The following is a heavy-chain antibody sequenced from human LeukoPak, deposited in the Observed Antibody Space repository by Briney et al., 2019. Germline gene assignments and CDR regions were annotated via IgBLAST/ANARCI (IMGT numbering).Heavy chain of an antibody. D-gene: IGHD3-10*01. CDR3: ARDGFRARWFDP. J-gene: IGHJ5*02. V-gene: IGHV3-30*03. Sequence: PGGSLRLSCAASGFTFSSYGMHWVRQAPGKGLEWVAVISYDGSNKYYADSVKGRFTISRDNSKNTLYLQMNSLRAEDTAVYYCARDGFRARWFDPWGQGTLVTVSS. CDR2: ISYDGSNK. CDR1: GFTFSSYG.